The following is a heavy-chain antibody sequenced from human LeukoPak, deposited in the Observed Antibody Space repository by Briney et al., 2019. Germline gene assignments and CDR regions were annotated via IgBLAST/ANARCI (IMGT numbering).Heavy chain of an antibody. J-gene: IGHJ4*02. CDR3: AKFSPPSGGSSGWNWVIDY. CDR1: GYTFTSHD. V-gene: IGHV1-8*01. D-gene: IGHD6-25*01. Sequence: ASVKVSCKASGYTFTSHDINWVRQATGQGLEWMGWMSPNSGDTGYAQKFQGRVTMTSDSSISTAYMELSSLRVEDTAVYYCAKFSPPSGGSSGWNWVIDYWGQGTLVTVSS. CDR2: MSPNSGDT.